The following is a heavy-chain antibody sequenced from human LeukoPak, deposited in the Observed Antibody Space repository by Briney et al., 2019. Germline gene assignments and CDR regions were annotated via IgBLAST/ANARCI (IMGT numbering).Heavy chain of an antibody. J-gene: IGHJ4*02. Sequence: GASVTVSCKASGYTFTGYYMHWVRQAPGQGLEWMGWINPNSGGTNYAQKFRGRVTMTTDTSISTAYMALSRLRSDDTAVYYCARDFNYDFWSGSIPAFDYWGQGTLVTVSS. CDR2: INPNSGGT. V-gene: IGHV1-2*02. CDR3: ARDFNYDFWSGSIPAFDY. D-gene: IGHD3-3*01. CDR1: GYTFTGYY.